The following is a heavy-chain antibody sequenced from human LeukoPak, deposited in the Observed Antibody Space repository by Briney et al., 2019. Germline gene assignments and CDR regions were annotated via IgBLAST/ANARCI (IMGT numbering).Heavy chain of an antibody. J-gene: IGHJ5*02. V-gene: IGHV3-48*03. Sequence: GGSLRLSCAASGFTFSSYEMNWVRQAPGKGLEWVSYISSSGSTIYYADSVKGRFTMSRDNAKNSVHLQMSSLRAEDTAVYYCARADSSWYWGWFDPWGQGTLVTVSS. CDR3: ARADSSWYWGWFDP. CDR2: ISSSGSTI. D-gene: IGHD6-13*01. CDR1: GFTFSSYE.